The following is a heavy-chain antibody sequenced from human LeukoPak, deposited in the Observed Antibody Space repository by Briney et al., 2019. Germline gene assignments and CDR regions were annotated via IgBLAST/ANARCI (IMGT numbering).Heavy chain of an antibody. CDR3: ARVLSVVSPLGSNWFDP. J-gene: IGHJ5*02. V-gene: IGHV4-30-4*01. Sequence: SETLSLTCTVSGGSISSGDYYWSWIRQPPGKGLEWIAYMYYSGSTYYNPSLKSRVTISVDTSKNQFSLKLSSVTAADTAVYYCARVLSVVSPLGSNWFDPWGQGTLVTVSS. CDR1: GGSISSGDYY. D-gene: IGHD2/OR15-2a*01. CDR2: MYYSGST.